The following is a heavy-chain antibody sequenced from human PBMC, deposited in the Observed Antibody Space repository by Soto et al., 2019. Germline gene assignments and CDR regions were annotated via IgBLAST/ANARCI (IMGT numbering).Heavy chain of an antibody. CDR2: VSASNGKK. Sequence: ASVKVSCKASGYIFTTYSITWVRQAPGQGLEWMGWVSASNGKKNNAQKFQDRVTMTTDTSPNTTYMKLRSMRFDDSAVYYWGREAFVVQACGFDVWGQGTMVTVSS. CDR1: GYIFTTYS. V-gene: IGHV1-18*04. CDR3: GREAFVVQACGFDV. D-gene: IGHD2-15*01. J-gene: IGHJ5*02.